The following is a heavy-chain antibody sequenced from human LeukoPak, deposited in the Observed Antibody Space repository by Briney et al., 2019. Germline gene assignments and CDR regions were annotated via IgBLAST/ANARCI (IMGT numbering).Heavy chain of an antibody. CDR3: ARECDLPGAYYMHV. J-gene: IGHJ6*03. CDR2: INSDGRNT. V-gene: IGHV3-74*01. Sequence: GGSLRLSCAASGFTFSTYWMHWVRQVPGKGLVWVSRINSDGRNTIYADPVKGRFTISKDNANNSLSLQMNSLRGDDAAVYYCARECDLPGAYYMHVWGKGTTVTVSS. D-gene: IGHD7-27*01. CDR1: GFTFSTYW.